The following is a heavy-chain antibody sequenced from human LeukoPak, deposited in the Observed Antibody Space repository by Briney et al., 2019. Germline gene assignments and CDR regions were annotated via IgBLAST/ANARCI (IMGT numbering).Heavy chain of an antibody. Sequence: GGSLRLSCAASGFTVSSNYMSWVRQAPGKGLEWVSVIYSGGSTYYADSVKGRFTISRDNSKNTLYLQMNSLRAEDTAVYYCAKGEYSSSSPGYWGQGTLVTVSS. V-gene: IGHV3-66*02. CDR2: IYSGGST. J-gene: IGHJ4*02. CDR1: GFTVSSNY. CDR3: AKGEYSSSSPGY. D-gene: IGHD6-6*01.